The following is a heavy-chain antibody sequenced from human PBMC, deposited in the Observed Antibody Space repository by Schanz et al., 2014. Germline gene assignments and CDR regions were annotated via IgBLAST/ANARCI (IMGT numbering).Heavy chain of an antibody. J-gene: IGHJ4*02. Sequence: VESGGGLVQPGGSLRLSCAASGFTFSIYGMSWVRQAPGQGLEWVSAISGSGASTYYADSVKGRFTISRDNSKNTLYLQMNSLRAEDTAVYYCAKDQGSYGSGSYSCFDYWGQGTLATVSS. CDR3: AKDQGSYGSGSYSCFDY. D-gene: IGHD3-10*01. CDR2: ISGSGAST. CDR1: GFTFSIYG. V-gene: IGHV3-23*04.